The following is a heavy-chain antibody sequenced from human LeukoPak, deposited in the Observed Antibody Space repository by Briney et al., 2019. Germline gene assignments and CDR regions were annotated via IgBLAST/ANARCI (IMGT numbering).Heavy chain of an antibody. J-gene: IGHJ5*02. D-gene: IGHD3-10*01. V-gene: IGHV1-69*04. CDR2: IIPILGIA. CDR3: ARDYYGSGSYSP. Sequence: SVKVSCKASGGTFSSYAISWVRQAPGQGLEWMGRIIPILGIANYAQKFQGRVTVTADKSTSTAYMELSSLRSEDTAVYYCARDYYGSGSYSPWGQGTLVTVSS. CDR1: GGTFSSYA.